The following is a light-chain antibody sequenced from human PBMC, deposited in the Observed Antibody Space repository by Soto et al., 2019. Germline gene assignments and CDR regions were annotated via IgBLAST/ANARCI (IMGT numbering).Light chain of an antibody. Sequence: QSVLTQPPSVSAAPGQKVTISCSGSNSNIGGNSVSWYQQLPGTAPKLLIYDDNKRPSGIPDRLSGSKSGTSATLGITGFQTGDEADYYCGSWDSSLSAYVFGTGTKVTVL. CDR2: DDN. V-gene: IGLV1-51*01. CDR1: NSNIGGNS. CDR3: GSWDSSLSAYV. J-gene: IGLJ1*01.